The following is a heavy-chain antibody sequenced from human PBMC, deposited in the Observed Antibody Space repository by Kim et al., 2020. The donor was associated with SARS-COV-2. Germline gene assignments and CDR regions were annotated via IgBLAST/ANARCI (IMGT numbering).Heavy chain of an antibody. CDR2: INTNTGNP. J-gene: IGHJ4*02. Sequence: ASVKVSCKASGYTFTSYAMNWVRQAPGQGLEWMGWINTNTGNPTYAQGFTGRFVFSLDTSVSTAYLQISSLKAEDTAVYYCARDMWGSGWSYYFDYWGQGTLVTVSS. CDR1: GYTFTSYA. CDR3: ARDMWGSGWSYYFDY. V-gene: IGHV7-4-1*02. D-gene: IGHD6-19*01.